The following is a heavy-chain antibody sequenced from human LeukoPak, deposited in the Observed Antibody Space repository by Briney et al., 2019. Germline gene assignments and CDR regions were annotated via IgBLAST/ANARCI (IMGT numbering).Heavy chain of an antibody. J-gene: IGHJ4*02. D-gene: IGHD3-22*01. CDR3: ARLSYDGRTYYHFDL. CDR1: GGSISSRNYY. V-gene: IGHV4-39*01. Sequence: SETLSLTCTVSGGSISSRNYYWGWIRQPPGKGLEWIGSIYYSGSTYDNPSLKSRVTMSVDTSKNQFSLKLSSVTAADTAVYYCARLSYDGRTYYHFDLWGQGTLVTVSS. CDR2: IYYSGST.